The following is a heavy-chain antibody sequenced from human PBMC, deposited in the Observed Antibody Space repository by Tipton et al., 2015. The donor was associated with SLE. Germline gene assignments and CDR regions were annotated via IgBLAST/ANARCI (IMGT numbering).Heavy chain of an antibody. J-gene: IGHJ6*02. D-gene: IGHD6-13*01. Sequence: TLSLTCTVSGGSISSYYWSWIRQPAGKGLEWSGRIYTSGSTHYNPPLKSRVTMSVDTSKNQFSLKLSSVTAADTAVYYCAREAAADSYYYYGMDVWGQGITVTVSS. CDR1: GGSISSYY. CDR2: IYTSGST. V-gene: IGHV4-4*07. CDR3: AREAAADSYYYYGMDV.